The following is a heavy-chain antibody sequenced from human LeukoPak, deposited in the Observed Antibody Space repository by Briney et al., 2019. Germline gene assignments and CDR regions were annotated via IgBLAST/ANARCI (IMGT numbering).Heavy chain of an antibody. CDR3: ARDRGFLSGGWRDFDY. CDR1: RYTFTGYY. D-gene: IGHD6-19*01. CDR2: INPNSGGT. Sequence: ASVKVSCKASRYTFTGYYMHWVRQAPGQGLEWMGWINPNSGGTNYAQKFQGRVTMTRDTSISTAYMELSRLRSDDTAVYYCARDRGFLSGGWRDFDYWGQGTLVTVSS. J-gene: IGHJ4*02. V-gene: IGHV1-2*02.